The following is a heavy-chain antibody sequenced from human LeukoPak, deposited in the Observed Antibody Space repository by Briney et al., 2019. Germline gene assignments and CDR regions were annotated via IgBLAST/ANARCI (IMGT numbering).Heavy chain of an antibody. CDR3: ARGWESDSSGYYPPDAFDI. D-gene: IGHD3-22*01. V-gene: IGHV1-69*05. J-gene: IGHJ3*02. CDR1: GGTFSSYA. Sequence: SVKVSCKASGGTFSSYAIIWVRQAPGQGLEWMGGIIPIFGTANYAQKFQGRVTITTDESTSTAYMELSSLRSEDTAVHYCARGWESDSSGYYPPDAFDIWGQGTMVTVSS. CDR2: IIPIFGTA.